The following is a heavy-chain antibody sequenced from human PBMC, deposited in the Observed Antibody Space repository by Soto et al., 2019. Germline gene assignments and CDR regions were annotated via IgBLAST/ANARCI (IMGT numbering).Heavy chain of an antibody. V-gene: IGHV3-9*01. CDR2: ISWNSGSI. D-gene: IGHD4-17*01. J-gene: IGHJ4*02. CDR3: AKEKVGQDYGDYEFIFDY. Sequence: GGSLRLSCAASGFTFDDYAMHWVRQAPGKGLEWVSGISWNSGSIGYADSVKGRFTISRDNAKNSLYLQMNSLRAEDTALYYCAKEKVGQDYGDYEFIFDYWGQGTLVTVSS. CDR1: GFTFDDYA.